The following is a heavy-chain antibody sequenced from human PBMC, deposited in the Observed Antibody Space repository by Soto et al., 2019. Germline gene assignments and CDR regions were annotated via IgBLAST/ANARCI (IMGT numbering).Heavy chain of an antibody. Sequence: SETLSLTCTVSGGSISSYYWSWIRQPPGKGLEWIGYIYYSGSTNYNPSLKSRVTISVDTSKNQFSLKLSSVTAADTAVYYCAAWELQKRISYFDYWGQGTLVTVSS. CDR3: AAWELQKRISYFDY. J-gene: IGHJ4*02. V-gene: IGHV4-59*01. CDR1: GGSISSYY. CDR2: IYYSGST. D-gene: IGHD1-26*01.